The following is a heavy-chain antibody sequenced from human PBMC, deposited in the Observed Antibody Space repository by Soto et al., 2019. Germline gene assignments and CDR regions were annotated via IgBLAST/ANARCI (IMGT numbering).Heavy chain of an antibody. J-gene: IGHJ4*02. V-gene: IGHV4-30-2*01. Sequence: SETLSLTCAVSCDSISSGGYSWNWIRQPPGKGLEWIGYIYHSGSASYNPSLKSRVTISVDGSKNHFSLQLTSVTAADTAVYYCARGRLLPAVNFDFWGQGALVT. D-gene: IGHD2-2*01. CDR3: ARGRLLPAVNFDF. CDR2: IYHSGSA. CDR1: CDSISSGGYS.